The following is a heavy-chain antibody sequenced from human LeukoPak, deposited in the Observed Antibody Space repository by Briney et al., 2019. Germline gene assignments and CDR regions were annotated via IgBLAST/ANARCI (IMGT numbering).Heavy chain of an antibody. D-gene: IGHD3-22*01. CDR2: IYYSGST. V-gene: IGHV4-59*08. CDR1: GGSISSYY. J-gene: IGHJ4*02. CDR3: ARLPNPYYYDSSGYFDY. Sequence: PSETLSLTCTVSGGSISSYYWSWIRQPPGKGLEWIGYIYYSGSTNYNPSLKSRVTISVDTSKNKFSLQLSSVTAADTAVYYCARLPNPYYYDSSGYFDYWGQGTLVTVSS.